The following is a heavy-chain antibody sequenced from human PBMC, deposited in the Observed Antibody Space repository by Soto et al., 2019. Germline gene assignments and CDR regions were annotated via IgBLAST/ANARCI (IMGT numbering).Heavy chain of an antibody. J-gene: IGHJ4*02. CDR2: INPNSGNI. D-gene: IGHD3-10*01. V-gene: IGHV1-8*01. CDR1: GDTFTTYD. Sequence: ATVKVSCKASGDTFTTYDINWVRQATGHGLEWMGWINPNSGNIGYAQRFQGRVTMTRDTAIRTAYMEVSSLRSDDTAVYYCARGRASGSYYLLDYWGQGTLVTVSS. CDR3: ARGRASGSYYLLDY.